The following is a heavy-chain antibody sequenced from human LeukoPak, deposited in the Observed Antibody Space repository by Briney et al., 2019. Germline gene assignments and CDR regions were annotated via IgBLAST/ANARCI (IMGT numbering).Heavy chain of an antibody. D-gene: IGHD5-24*01. CDR1: GFTFSTYA. CDR2: ISGSGANT. V-gene: IGHV3-23*01. J-gene: IGHJ6*02. CDR3: GSRDKGYYYGLDV. Sequence: GGSLRLSCAASGFTFSTYAMSWVRQAPGKGLEWVSTISGSGANTYYADSVRGRFTISRDNSKSTLYLQMKSLRAEDTAVYYCGSRDKGYYYGLDVWGQGTTVTVSS.